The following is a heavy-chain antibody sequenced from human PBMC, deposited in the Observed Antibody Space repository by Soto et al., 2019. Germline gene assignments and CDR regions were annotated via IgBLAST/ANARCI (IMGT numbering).Heavy chain of an antibody. CDR1: GFTFSSYV. CDR3: AKEGIGYCSSTSCPSKYYYYGMDV. J-gene: IGHJ6*02. Sequence: QVQLVESGGGVVQPGRSLRLSCAASGFTFSSYVMHWVRQAPGKGLEWVAVISYDGSNKYYADSVKGRFTISRDNSKNTLYLQMNSLRAEDTAVYYCAKEGIGYCSSTSCPSKYYYYGMDVWGQGTTVTVSS. V-gene: IGHV3-30*18. D-gene: IGHD2-2*01. CDR2: ISYDGSNK.